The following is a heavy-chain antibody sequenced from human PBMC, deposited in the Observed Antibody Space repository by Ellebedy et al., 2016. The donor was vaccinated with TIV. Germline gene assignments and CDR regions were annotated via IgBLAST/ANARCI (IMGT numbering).Heavy chain of an antibody. V-gene: IGHV3-7*01. Sequence: GESLKISCVASGFTFSSYSMNWVRQAPGKGLEWVANIKQDGSEKYYVDSVKGRFNISRDNAKNSLYLQMNSLRAEDTAVYYCARVYDSIDYWGQGTLVTVSS. CDR3: ARVYDSIDY. CDR1: GFTFSSYS. CDR2: IKQDGSEK. D-gene: IGHD3-22*01. J-gene: IGHJ4*02.